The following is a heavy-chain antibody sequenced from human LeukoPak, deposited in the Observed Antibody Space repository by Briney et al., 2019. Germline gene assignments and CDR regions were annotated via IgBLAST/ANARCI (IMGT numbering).Heavy chain of an antibody. CDR2: ITSSNNYI. CDR3: ARIAVAGTTGY. V-gene: IGHV3-21*04. CDR1: GFTFSSYS. D-gene: IGHD6-19*01. J-gene: IGHJ4*02. Sequence: GGSLRLSCAGSGFTFSSYSMNWVRQAPGKGLEWVSSITSSNNYIYYADSMKGRFTISRDNSKNTLYLQMNSLRAEDTAVYYCARIAVAGTTGYWGQGTLVTVSS.